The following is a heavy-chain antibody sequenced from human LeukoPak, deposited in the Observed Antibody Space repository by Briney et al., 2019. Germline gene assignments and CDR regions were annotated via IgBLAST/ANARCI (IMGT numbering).Heavy chain of an antibody. V-gene: IGHV5-51*01. D-gene: IGHD2-2*01. Sequence: GASLKISGKRSGSRFTDDWIAWLRRLPGKGLEWMGIIYPGDSDTRYSPSFQGQVTISADKSISSAYLQWSGLKASDTAMYYCARPYCSTTNCYAFDIWGQGTMVTVSS. CDR3: ARPYCSTTNCYAFDI. J-gene: IGHJ3*02. CDR2: IYPGDSDT. CDR1: GSRFTDDW.